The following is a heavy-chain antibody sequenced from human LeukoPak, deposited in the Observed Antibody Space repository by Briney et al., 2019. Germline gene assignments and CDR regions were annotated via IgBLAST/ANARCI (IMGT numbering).Heavy chain of an antibody. CDR1: GFTFSSYS. V-gene: IGHV3-21*01. CDR2: ISSSSSNI. D-gene: IGHD3-22*01. Sequence: KSGRSLRLSCAASGFTFSSYSMNWVRQAPGKGLEWVSSISSSSSNIYYADSVKGRFTISRDNAKNSLYLQMNSLRAEDTAVYYCARGPTMKMDVWGKGTTVTVSS. CDR3: ARGPTMKMDV. J-gene: IGHJ6*04.